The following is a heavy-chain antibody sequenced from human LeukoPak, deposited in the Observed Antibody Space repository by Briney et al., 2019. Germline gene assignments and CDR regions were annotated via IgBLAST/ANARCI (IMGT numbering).Heavy chain of an antibody. Sequence: SQTLSLTCIVSGGSVSSSTYYWGWTRHPPEKGLECIGNIYYSGSTYYNPSLTSRVTMSVDTSNNQFSLKMHSVTAANTAVYYCARLSKGRFFDYIFDYWGQGTLVTVSS. CDR2: IYYSGST. CDR3: ARLSKGRFFDYIFDY. J-gene: IGHJ4*02. D-gene: IGHD3-9*01. CDR1: GGSVSSSTYY. V-gene: IGHV4-39*01.